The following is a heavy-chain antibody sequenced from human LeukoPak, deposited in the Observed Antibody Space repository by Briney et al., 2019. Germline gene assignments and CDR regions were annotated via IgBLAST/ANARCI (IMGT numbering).Heavy chain of an antibody. V-gene: IGHV3-72*01. D-gene: IGHD1-26*01. CDR1: GFTFSDHY. Sequence: GGSLRLSCAASGFTFSDHYMDWVRQAPGKRLEWVGHIRNRANSYTTFYAASVKGRFTISRDDPKNSLYLQMNSLQTEDTAVYYCADLGDTLWGQGTLVTVSS. CDR2: IRNRANSYTT. J-gene: IGHJ4*02. CDR3: ADLGDTL.